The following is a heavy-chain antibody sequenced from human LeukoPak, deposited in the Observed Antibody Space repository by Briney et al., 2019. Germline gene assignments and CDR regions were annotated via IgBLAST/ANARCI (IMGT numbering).Heavy chain of an antibody. CDR3: TTDGSGDYDFWSGYAIGGFDY. V-gene: IGHV3-33*01. J-gene: IGHJ4*02. CDR2: IWYDGSNK. CDR1: GFTFSSYG. Sequence: GGSLRLSCAASGFTFSSYGMHWVRQAPGKGLEWVAVIWYDGSNKYYADSVKGRFTISRDNSKNTLYLQMNSLKTEDTAVYYCTTDGSGDYDFWSGYAIGGFDYWGQGTLVTVSS. D-gene: IGHD3-3*01.